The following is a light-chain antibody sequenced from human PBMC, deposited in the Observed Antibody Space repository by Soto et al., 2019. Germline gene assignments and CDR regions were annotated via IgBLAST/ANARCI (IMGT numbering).Light chain of an antibody. CDR3: SSYTSSSTLYV. CDR1: SSDVGSYNY. Sequence: QSVLTQPASVSGSPGQSITISCARTSSDVGSYNYVSWYQQHPGKAPKLMIYDVSNRPSGVSNRFSGSKSGNTASLTISGLQAEDEADYYCSSYTSSSTLYVFGTGTKVTVL. CDR2: DVS. J-gene: IGLJ1*01. V-gene: IGLV2-14*01.